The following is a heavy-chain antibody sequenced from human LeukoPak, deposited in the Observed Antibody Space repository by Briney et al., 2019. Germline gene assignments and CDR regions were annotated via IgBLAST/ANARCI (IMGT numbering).Heavy chain of an antibody. CDR2: ISSSSSYI. CDR3: ARALDYYDSSGYPYAFDI. D-gene: IGHD3-22*01. V-gene: IGHV3-21*01. CDR1: GFTFSSYS. Sequence: PGGSLRLSCAASGFTFSSYSMNWVRQAPGKGLEWVSSISSSSSYIYYADSVKGRFTISRDNAKNSLYLQMNSLRAEDTAVYYCARALDYYDSSGYPYAFDIWGQGTMVTVSS. J-gene: IGHJ3*02.